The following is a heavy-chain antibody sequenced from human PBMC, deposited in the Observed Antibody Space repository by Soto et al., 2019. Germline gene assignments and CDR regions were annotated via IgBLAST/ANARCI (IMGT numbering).Heavy chain of an antibody. CDR3: ARATRQQLVLSGVRSGNNWFDP. CDR2: INPNSGGT. V-gene: IGHV1-2*02. Sequence: ASVKVSCKASEYTFTGYYMHWVRQAPGQGLAWMGWINPNSGGTNYAQKFQGRVTMTRDTSISTAYMELSRLISDDTAVYYCARATRQQLVLSGVRSGNNWFDPWGQGTWVNLSS. D-gene: IGHD6-13*01. J-gene: IGHJ5*02. CDR1: EYTFTGYY.